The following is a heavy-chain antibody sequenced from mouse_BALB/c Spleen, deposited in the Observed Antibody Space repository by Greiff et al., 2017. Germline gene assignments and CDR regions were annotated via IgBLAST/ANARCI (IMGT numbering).Heavy chain of an antibody. Sequence: EVMLVESGAELVKPGASVKLSCTASGFNIKDTYMHWVKQRPEQGLEWIGRIDPANGNTKYDPKFQGKATITADTSSNTAYLQLSSLTSEDTAVYYCARGYYFDYWGQGTTLTVSS. CDR1: GFNIKDTY. J-gene: IGHJ2*01. CDR3: ARGYYFDY. CDR2: IDPANGNT. V-gene: IGHV14-3*02.